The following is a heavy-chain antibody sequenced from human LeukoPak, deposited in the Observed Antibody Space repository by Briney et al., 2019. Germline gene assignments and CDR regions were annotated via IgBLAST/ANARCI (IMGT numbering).Heavy chain of an antibody. D-gene: IGHD5-12*01. CDR2: ISPGGGPT. CDR3: AKDGAWLRFDD. CDR1: GFRFSIYG. J-gene: IGHJ4*02. V-gene: IGHV3-23*01. Sequence: GGTLRLSCAGSGFRFSIYGMNWVRQAPGKGLEWVSGISPGGGPTYYAESVKGRFTISRDDSKNTLYLQMNNLRVVDTAVYYCAKDGAWLRFDDWGQGILVTVSS.